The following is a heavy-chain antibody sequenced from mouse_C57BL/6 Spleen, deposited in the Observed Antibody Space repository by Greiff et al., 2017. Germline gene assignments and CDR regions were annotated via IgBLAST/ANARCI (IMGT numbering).Heavy chain of an antibody. J-gene: IGHJ4*01. CDR3: ARGPITAGVARAMDY. D-gene: IGHD1-1*01. Sequence: QVHVKQPGAELVRPGSSVKLSCKASGYTFTSYWMHWVKQSPIQGLEWIGNIDPSDSETHYHQKFKDKVTLTVDKSSSTAYMQLSSLTSEDSAVYYCARGPITAGVARAMDYWGQGTSVTVSS. CDR2: IDPSDSET. V-gene: IGHV1-52*01. CDR1: GYTFTSYW.